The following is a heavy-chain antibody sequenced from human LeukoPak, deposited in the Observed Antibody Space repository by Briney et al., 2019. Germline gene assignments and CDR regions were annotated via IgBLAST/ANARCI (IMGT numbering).Heavy chain of an antibody. CDR1: GFTFSSYA. V-gene: IGHV3-30*03. Sequence: GRSLRLSCAASGFTFSSYAMHWVRQAPGKGLEWVAIISYDGSNKYYADSVKGRFTISGDNSKNTLYLQMNSLKTEDTAVYYCTTGYGSFDYWGQGTLVTVSS. CDR3: TTGYGSFDY. J-gene: IGHJ4*02. CDR2: ISYDGSNK. D-gene: IGHD6-13*01.